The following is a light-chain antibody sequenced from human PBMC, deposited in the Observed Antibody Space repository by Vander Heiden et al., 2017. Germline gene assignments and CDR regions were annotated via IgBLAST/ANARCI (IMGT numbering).Light chain of an antibody. J-gene: IGKJ4*01. Sequence: DIQMTQSPSSLSASVGDRVTITCRASQSVGSWLAWYQQKPGKAPRLLFYKASSLQSGVPSRFSGSGSGTEFTLTITSLQPDDFATYCCQQGNCTPLTFGGGTKVXIK. V-gene: IGKV1-5*03. CDR2: KAS. CDR3: QQGNCTPLT. CDR1: QSVGSW.